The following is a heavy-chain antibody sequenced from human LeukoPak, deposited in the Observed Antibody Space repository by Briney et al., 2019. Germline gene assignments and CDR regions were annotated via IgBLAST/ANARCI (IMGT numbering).Heavy chain of an antibody. V-gene: IGHV3-20*04. CDR3: ARVGAAREFDY. J-gene: IGHJ4*02. D-gene: IGHD6-6*01. CDR2: INWNGGST. Sequence: AGSLRLSCAASGFTFNDYGMSWVRHAPEKGLEWVSCINWNGGSTAYADSVKGRFTISRDNDKNSLYLQMNSLRAEDTALYYCARVGAAREFDYWGQGTLVTVSS. CDR1: GFTFNDYG.